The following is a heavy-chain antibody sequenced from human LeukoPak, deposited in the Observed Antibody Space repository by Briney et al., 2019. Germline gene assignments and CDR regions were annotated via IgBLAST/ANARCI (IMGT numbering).Heavy chain of an antibody. Sequence: GGSLRLSCAASGFTFSSYGMHWVRQAPGKGLEWVAVISYDGSNKYYADSVKGRFTISRDNSKNTLYLQMNSLRAEDTAVYYCAKDLGGSPGAFDIWGQGTMVTVSS. CDR2: ISYDGSNK. V-gene: IGHV3-30*18. J-gene: IGHJ3*02. CDR1: GFTFSSYG. D-gene: IGHD3-16*01. CDR3: AKDLGGSPGAFDI.